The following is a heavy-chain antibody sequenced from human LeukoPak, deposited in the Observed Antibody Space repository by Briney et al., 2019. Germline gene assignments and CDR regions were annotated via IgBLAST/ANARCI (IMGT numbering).Heavy chain of an antibody. CDR1: GGSISRGSYY. D-gene: IGHD1-14*01. CDR3: ARKPLAPYPLNDAFDI. V-gene: IGHV4-61*02. Sequence: SETLSLTCIVSGGSISRGSYYWSWIRQPAGKGLKWIGRIYTSGSTNYNPSLKSRVTISVDTSKNQFSLKLSSVTAADTAVYYCARKPLAPYPLNDAFDIWGQGTMVTVSS. CDR2: IYTSGST. J-gene: IGHJ3*02.